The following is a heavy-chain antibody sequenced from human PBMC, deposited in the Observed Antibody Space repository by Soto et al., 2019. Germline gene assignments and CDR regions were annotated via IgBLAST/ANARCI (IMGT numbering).Heavy chain of an antibody. Sequence: SETLSLTCTVSGGSIGCDSFYWAWIRQPPGKGLEWIGIIYYSGDTYYNPSLAGRLTMSVDTSNQFSLTLRSVTAADTALYYCARNQPQRYCSGGTCRPAYGMDVWGQGTTVTVSS. CDR3: ARNQPQRYCSGGTCRPAYGMDV. J-gene: IGHJ6*02. CDR1: GGSIGCDSFY. D-gene: IGHD2-15*01. CDR2: IYYSGDT. V-gene: IGHV4-39*01.